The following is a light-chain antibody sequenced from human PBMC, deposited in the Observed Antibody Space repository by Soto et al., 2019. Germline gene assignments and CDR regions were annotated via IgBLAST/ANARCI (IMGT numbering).Light chain of an antibody. CDR3: SSYTSSSTPLYV. V-gene: IGLV2-14*01. CDR1: SSDVGGYNY. Sequence: QSVLTQPASVSGSPGQSITLSCTGTSSDVGGYNYVSWYQQHPGKAPKLMIYDVSNRPSGVSNRFSGSKSGNTASLTISGLQAEDEADYYCSSYTSSSTPLYVFGTGTKLTV. CDR2: DVS. J-gene: IGLJ1*01.